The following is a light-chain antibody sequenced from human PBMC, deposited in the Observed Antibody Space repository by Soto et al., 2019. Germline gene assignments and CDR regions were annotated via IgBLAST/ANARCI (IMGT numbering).Light chain of an antibody. CDR3: QQYNNWPHT. CDR2: GAS. V-gene: IGKV3-15*01. J-gene: IGKJ2*01. Sequence: EIVMTKSPATLSVSAGERATLSCTASQSVSSNLAWYQQKPGQAARLLIYGASTRATGIPARFSGSGSGTEFTLTISSLQSEDFAVYYCQQYNNWPHTFGQGTKLEIK. CDR1: QSVSSN.